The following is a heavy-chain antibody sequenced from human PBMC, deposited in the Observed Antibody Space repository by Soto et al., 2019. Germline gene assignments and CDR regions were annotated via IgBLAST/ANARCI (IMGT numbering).Heavy chain of an antibody. D-gene: IGHD2-2*01. CDR2: INHSGST. CDR3: ARAVCSSTSCYYYYYYGMDV. J-gene: IGHJ6*02. Sequence: SETLSLTCAVYGGSFSGYYWTWIRQPPGTGLEWIGEINHSGSTNYNPSLKSRVTISVDTSKNQFSLKLSSVTAADTAVYYCARAVCSSTSCYYYYYYGMDVWGQGTTVTVSS. V-gene: IGHV4-34*01. CDR1: GGSFSGYY.